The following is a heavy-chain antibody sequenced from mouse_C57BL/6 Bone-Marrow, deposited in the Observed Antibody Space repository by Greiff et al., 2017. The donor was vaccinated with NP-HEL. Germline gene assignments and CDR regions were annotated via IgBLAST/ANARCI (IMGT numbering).Heavy chain of an antibody. CDR2: IYPRSGNT. CDR3: AGEDYYYGSPFDY. Sequence: QVQLKESGAELARPGASVKLSCKASGYTFTSYGISWVKQRTGQGLEWIGEIYPRSGNTYYNEKFKGKATLTADKSSSTAYMELRSLTSEDSAVYFCAGEDYYYGSPFDYWGQGTTLTVSS. D-gene: IGHD1-1*01. J-gene: IGHJ2*01. CDR1: GYTFTSYG. V-gene: IGHV1-81*01.